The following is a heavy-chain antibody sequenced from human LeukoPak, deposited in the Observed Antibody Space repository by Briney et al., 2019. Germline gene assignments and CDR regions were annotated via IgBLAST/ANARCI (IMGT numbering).Heavy chain of an antibody. CDR3: ARDRVGVGSSGWEN. CDR2: MNPNSGNT. Sequence: ASVKVSCKASGYTFTSYDINWVRQATGQGLEWMGWMNPNSGNTGYTQKFQGRVTMTRDTSISTAYMELSSLTSDDTAVYYCARDRVGVGSSGWENWGQGTLVTVSS. CDR1: GYTFTSYD. V-gene: IGHV1-8*01. J-gene: IGHJ4*02. D-gene: IGHD6-19*01.